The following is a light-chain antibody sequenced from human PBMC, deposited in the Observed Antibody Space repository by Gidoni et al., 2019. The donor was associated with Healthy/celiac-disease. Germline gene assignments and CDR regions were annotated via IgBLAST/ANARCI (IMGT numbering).Light chain of an antibody. Sequence: IQMPQSPSSLSASVGDSVTITCRASQSIRSYLNWYQQKPGKAPKLLIYAASSLQSGVPARFSDSGSGTDFTLTISSLQPEDFATYYCQQSYSTPPWTFGQGTKVEIK. CDR1: QSIRSY. CDR3: QQSYSTPPWT. V-gene: IGKV1-39*01. CDR2: AAS. J-gene: IGKJ1*01.